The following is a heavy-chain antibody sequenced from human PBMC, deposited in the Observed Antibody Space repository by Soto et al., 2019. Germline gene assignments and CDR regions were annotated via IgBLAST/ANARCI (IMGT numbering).Heavy chain of an antibody. CDR2: VYYTGST. CDR1: GNSISGTICF. CDR3: TRRVRSTGLLDY. V-gene: IGHV4-39*01. Sequence: PSEPLSLTCTVSGNSISGTICFWAWIRQPPGKNLEWIGSVYYTGSTYYNSSLKSRVSISIDTSKNQFSLSLNSVTAADTAVYYCTRRVRSTGLLDYWGQGALVTVSS. J-gene: IGHJ4*02. D-gene: IGHD4-4*01.